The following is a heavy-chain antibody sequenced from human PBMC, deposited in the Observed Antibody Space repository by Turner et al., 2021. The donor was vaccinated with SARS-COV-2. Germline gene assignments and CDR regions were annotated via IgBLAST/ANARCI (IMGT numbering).Heavy chain of an antibody. CDR3: AKDDWLGRGYWYFDL. D-gene: IGHD3-9*01. V-gene: IGHV3-7*01. CDR2: INQDGSEK. J-gene: IGHJ2*01. CDR1: GFTFSSYW. Sequence: EVQLLGSGGGLVQPGGSLRLSCAASGFTFSSYWMTWVRQAPGKGLEWVANINQDGSEKSYGDSVKGRFTISRDNAKNSLYLQMNSLRAEDTAVYYCAKDDWLGRGYWYFDLWGRGTLVTVSS.